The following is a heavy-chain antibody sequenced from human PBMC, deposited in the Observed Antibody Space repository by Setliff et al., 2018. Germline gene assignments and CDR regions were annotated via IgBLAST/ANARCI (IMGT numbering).Heavy chain of an antibody. CDR3: ARAIKEAHYYYGSGSIDYYGMDV. D-gene: IGHD3-10*01. J-gene: IGHJ6*02. CDR2: ISAYNGNT. V-gene: IGHV1-18*01. Sequence: ASVKVSCKASGYTFTSYGISWVRQAPGQGLEWMGWISAYNGNTNYAQKLQGRVTMTTDTSTSTAYMELRSLRSDDTAVYYCARAIKEAHYYYGSGSIDYYGMDVWGQGTTVTVSS. CDR1: GYTFTSYG.